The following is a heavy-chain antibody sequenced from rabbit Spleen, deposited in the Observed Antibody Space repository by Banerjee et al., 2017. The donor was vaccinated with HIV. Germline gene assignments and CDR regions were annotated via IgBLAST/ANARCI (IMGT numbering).Heavy chain of an antibody. CDR3: ARDTSSSFSSYGMDL. V-gene: IGHV1S40*01. Sequence: QSLEESGGDLVKPEGSLKLSCTASGFSFSNKAVMCWVRQAPGKGLEWIACIDSGSSGFTYFATWAKGRFTCSKTSSTTVTLLMTRLTAADTATYFCARDTSSSFSSYGMDLWGPGTLVTVS. J-gene: IGHJ6*01. D-gene: IGHD1-1*01. CDR1: GFSFSNKAV. CDR2: IDSGSSGFT.